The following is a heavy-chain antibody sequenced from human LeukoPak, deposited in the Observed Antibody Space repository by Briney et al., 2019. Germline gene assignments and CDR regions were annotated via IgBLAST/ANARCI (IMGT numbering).Heavy chain of an antibody. CDR2: ISTTGLST. J-gene: IGHJ1*01. CDR3: AKGLISTTWTNFQH. D-gene: IGHD2/OR15-2a*01. Sequence: GGSLRLSCAASGLAFSNYAMSWVRQAPGKGLEWVSTISTTGLSTYYADSVKGRFTLSRDNSKNTLYLQMNNLRVEDTAIYYCAKGLISTTWTNFQHWGQGTLVTVSS. CDR1: GLAFSNYA. V-gene: IGHV3-23*01.